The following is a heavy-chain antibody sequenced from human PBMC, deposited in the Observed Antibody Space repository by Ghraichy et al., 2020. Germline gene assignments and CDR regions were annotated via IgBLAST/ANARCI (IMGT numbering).Heavy chain of an antibody. Sequence: GGSLRLSCAASGFTFSSYSMNWVRQAPGKGLEWVSSISSSSSYIYYADSVKGRFTISRDNAKNSLYLQMNSLRAEDTAVYYCARDLGSGSRPDAFDIWGQGTMVTVSS. CDR2: ISSSSSYI. CDR3: ARDLGSGSRPDAFDI. CDR1: GFTFSSYS. V-gene: IGHV3-21*01. J-gene: IGHJ3*02. D-gene: IGHD1-26*01.